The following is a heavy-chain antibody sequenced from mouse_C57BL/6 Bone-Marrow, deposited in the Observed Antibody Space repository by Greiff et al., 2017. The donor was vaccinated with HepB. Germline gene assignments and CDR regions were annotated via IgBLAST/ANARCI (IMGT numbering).Heavy chain of an antibody. CDR1: GYTFTSYG. V-gene: IGHV1-81*01. D-gene: IGHD2-3*01. J-gene: IGHJ4*01. Sequence: QVQLKESGAELARPGASVKLSCKASGYTFTSYGISWVKQRTGQGLEWIGEIYPRSGNTYYNEKFKGKATLTADKSSSTAYMELRSLTSEDSAVYFCARDGYSPYAMDYWGQGTSVTVSS. CDR2: IYPRSGNT. CDR3: ARDGYSPYAMDY.